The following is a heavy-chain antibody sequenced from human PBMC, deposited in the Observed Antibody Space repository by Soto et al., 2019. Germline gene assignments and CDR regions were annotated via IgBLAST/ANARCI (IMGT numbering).Heavy chain of an antibody. CDR2: ISAYNGNT. Sequence: ASVKVSCKASGYTFTSYGTSWVRQAPGQGLEWMGWISAYNGNTNYAQKLQGRVTMTTDTSTSTAYMELRSLRAEDTAVYYCATSDADKRFPWGQGTLVTVSS. CDR1: GYTFTSYG. CDR3: ATSDADKRFP. V-gene: IGHV1-18*01. J-gene: IGHJ5*02.